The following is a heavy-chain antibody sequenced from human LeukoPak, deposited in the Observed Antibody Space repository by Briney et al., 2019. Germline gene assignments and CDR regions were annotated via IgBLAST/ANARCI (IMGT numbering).Heavy chain of an antibody. J-gene: IGHJ3*02. D-gene: IGHD6-19*01. CDR2: IYTSGST. CDR1: GGSFSGYY. Sequence: SETLSLTCAVYGGSFSGYYWSWIRQPAGKGLEWIGRIYTSGSTNYNPSLKSRVTMSVDTSKNQFSLKLSSVTAADTAVYYCARDRSIAVAGTGDDAFDIWGQGTMVTVSS. CDR3: ARDRSIAVAGTGDDAFDI. V-gene: IGHV4-4*07.